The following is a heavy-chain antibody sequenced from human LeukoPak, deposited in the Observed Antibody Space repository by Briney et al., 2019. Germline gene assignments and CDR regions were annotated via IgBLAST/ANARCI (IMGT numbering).Heavy chain of an antibody. D-gene: IGHD3-22*01. Sequence: SETLSLTXTVSGGSISSSSYYWGWIRQPPGEGLEWIGSIYYSGSTYYNPSLKSRVTISVDTSKNQFSLKLSSVTAADTAVYYCARLPSNYYDSSGYHFDYWGQGTLVTVSS. J-gene: IGHJ4*02. CDR1: GGSISSSSYY. CDR2: IYYSGST. CDR3: ARLPSNYYDSSGYHFDY. V-gene: IGHV4-39*01.